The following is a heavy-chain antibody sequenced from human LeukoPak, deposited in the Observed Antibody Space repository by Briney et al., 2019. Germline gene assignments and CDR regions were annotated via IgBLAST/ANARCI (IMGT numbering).Heavy chain of an antibody. V-gene: IGHV3-21*01. J-gene: IGHJ4*02. CDR1: GFTFSGYS. CDR3: ARKKEVMREHKINTLDY. CDR2: IISSSSYI. Sequence: NPGGSLRLSCAASGFTFSGYSMNWVRQAPGKGLEWVSSIISSSSYIYYADSVKGRFTISRDNAKNSLYLQMNSLRAEDTAVYFCARKKEVMREHKINTLDYWGQGTLVTVSS. D-gene: IGHD1-26*01.